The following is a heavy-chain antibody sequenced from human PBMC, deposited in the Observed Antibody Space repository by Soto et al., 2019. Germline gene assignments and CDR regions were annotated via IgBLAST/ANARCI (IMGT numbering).Heavy chain of an antibody. Sequence: QLQLVESGGGVVQPGTSLRLSCAASGFRFKSFVMHWVRQAPGKGLDWVAFTSYDGNNKDYGDSVKGRFTVSRDNSQNTLHLQMDFLRLEDTALYYCARWGTTGGFDLWGQGTLVSVSS. CDR3: ARWGTTGGFDL. CDR1: GFRFKSFV. D-gene: IGHD3-16*01. J-gene: IGHJ4*02. CDR2: TSYDGNNK. V-gene: IGHV3-30*19.